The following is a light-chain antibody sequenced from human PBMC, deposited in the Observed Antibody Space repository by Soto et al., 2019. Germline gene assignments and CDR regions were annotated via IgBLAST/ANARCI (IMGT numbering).Light chain of an antibody. CDR3: QLHGT. CDR1: QSVDSGD. J-gene: IGKJ5*01. V-gene: IGKV3-20*01. CDR2: AAS. Sequence: EIVVTQSPGTLSLSPGERATLSCWAGQSVDSGDLAWNQQKPGQAPRPLLYAASSRATGIADRFSGSGSGTDFSLPIGGLAPEYFAVYYCQLHGTFGQGTRLEIK.